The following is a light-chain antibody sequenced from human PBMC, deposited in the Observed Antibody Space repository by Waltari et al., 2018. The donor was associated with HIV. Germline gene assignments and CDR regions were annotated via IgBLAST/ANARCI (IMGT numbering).Light chain of an antibody. CDR3: QSAGSSGTSVI. CDR1: ELANQY. CDR2: RDN. V-gene: IGLV3-25*03. J-gene: IGLJ2*01. Sequence: SPGQTASITCSGHELANQYVHWYREKAGQAPVLVIHRDNERPLGIPERISGSQSGILATLTISGVLAEDEADYFCQSAGSSGTSVIFGGGTTLTVL.